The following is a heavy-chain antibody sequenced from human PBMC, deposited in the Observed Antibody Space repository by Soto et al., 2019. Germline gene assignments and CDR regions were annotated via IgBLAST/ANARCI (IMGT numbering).Heavy chain of an antibody. CDR3: ARTSGYAFDY. V-gene: IGHV3-64*01. Sequence: EVQLVESGGGLVQPGGSLRLSCAASGFTFSTYAMHWVRQAPGKGLEYVSVISSFGGGTYYANSVKGRFTISRDNSKNTLYLQMGSLRAEDMAVYYCARTSGYAFDYWGQGTLVTVSS. CDR1: GFTFSTYA. J-gene: IGHJ4*02. CDR2: ISSFGGGT. D-gene: IGHD5-12*01.